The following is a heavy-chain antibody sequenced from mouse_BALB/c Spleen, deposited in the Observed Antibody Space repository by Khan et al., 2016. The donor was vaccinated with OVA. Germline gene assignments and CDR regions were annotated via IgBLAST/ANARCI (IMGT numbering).Heavy chain of an antibody. Sequence: QIQLVQSGPGLAQPSESLSITCTVSGFSLTDYGVHWVRQSPGKGLEWLGMIWSGGITDYNAAFISRLSISKDNSESQVFFKMNSLQANDTAIYYYARNYDCDRGLAYWGQGTLVTVSA. CDR1: GFSLTDYG. D-gene: IGHD2-4*01. V-gene: IGHV2-2*02. CDR3: ARNYDCDRGLAY. CDR2: IWSGGIT. J-gene: IGHJ3*01.